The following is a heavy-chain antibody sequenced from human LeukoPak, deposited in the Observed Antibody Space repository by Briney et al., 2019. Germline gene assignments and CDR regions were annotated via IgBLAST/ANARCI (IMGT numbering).Heavy chain of an antibody. J-gene: IGHJ6*02. Sequence: SVTVSFTASGGTFSIYAISWVRQAPGQGLEWMGGIIPIFGTANYAQKFQGRVTITADESTSTAYMELSSLRSEDTAVYYCARGDTIFGPYYYYGMDVWGQGTTVTVSS. CDR2: IIPIFGTA. CDR1: GGTFSIYA. CDR3: ARGDTIFGPYYYYGMDV. V-gene: IGHV1-69*01. D-gene: IGHD3-3*01.